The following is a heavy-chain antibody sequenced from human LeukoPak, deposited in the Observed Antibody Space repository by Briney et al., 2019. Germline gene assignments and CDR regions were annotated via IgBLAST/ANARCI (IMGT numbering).Heavy chain of an antibody. CDR3: ARQKLGSTEVDY. CDR2: IYYSGST. CDR1: GGSISSYY. V-gene: IGHV4-59*08. Sequence: PSETLSLTCTVSGGSISSYYWSWIRQPPGKGLEWIGYIYYSGSTNYNPSLKSRVTISVDTSKNQFSLKLSSVTAADTAVYYCARQKLGSTEVDYWGQGTLVTVSS. J-gene: IGHJ4*02. D-gene: IGHD6-13*01.